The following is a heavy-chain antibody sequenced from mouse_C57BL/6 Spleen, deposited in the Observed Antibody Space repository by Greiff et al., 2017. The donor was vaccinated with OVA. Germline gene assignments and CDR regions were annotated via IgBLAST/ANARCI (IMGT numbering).Heavy chain of an antibody. CDR3: TTGDAWFAY. V-gene: IGHV14-1*01. CDR1: GFNIKDYY. J-gene: IGHJ3*01. CDR2: IDPVDGDT. Sequence: VQLQQSGAELVRPGASVKLSCTASGFNIKDYYMHWVKQRPEQGLAWIGRIDPVDGDTEYAPKFQGKATMTADTSSNTAYLQLSGLTSEDTAVYSCTTGDAWFAYWGQGTLVTVSA.